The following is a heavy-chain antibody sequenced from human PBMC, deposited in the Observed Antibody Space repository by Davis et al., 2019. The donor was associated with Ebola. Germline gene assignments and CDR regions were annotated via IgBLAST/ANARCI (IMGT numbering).Heavy chain of an antibody. Sequence: ESLKISCAASGFTFSTYWMSWVRQAPGKGLEWIGEINHSGSTKYSPSLNSRVTIPVDTSKNQFSLKLSSVTAADTAVYYCARDSIWKGDAFDIWGQGTMVTVSS. CDR2: INHSGST. J-gene: IGHJ3*02. V-gene: IGHV4-34*01. D-gene: IGHD1-1*01. CDR3: ARDSIWKGDAFDI. CDR1: GFTFSTYW.